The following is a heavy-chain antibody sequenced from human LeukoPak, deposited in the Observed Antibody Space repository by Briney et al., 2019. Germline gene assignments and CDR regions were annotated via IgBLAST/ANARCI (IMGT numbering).Heavy chain of an antibody. CDR2: ISSSSSYI. V-gene: IGHV3-21*01. CDR3: ARESQQLVTTDY. CDR1: GFTFSSYS. D-gene: IGHD6-13*01. J-gene: IGHJ4*02. Sequence: GGSLRLSCAASGFTFSSYSMNWVRQAPGKGLEWVSSISSSSSYIYYADSVKGRFTISRDNAKNSLYLQMNSLRAEDTAVYYCARESQQLVTTDYWGQGTLVTVSS.